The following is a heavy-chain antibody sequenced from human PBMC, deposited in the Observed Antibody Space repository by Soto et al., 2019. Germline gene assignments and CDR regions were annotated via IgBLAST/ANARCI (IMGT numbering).Heavy chain of an antibody. CDR1: GGSISSYY. J-gene: IGHJ6*02. CDR3: ARAQEGSGYYYYYYYGMEV. D-gene: IGHD3-22*01. CDR2: IYYSGST. V-gene: IGHV4-59*01. Sequence: SETLSLTCTVSGGSISSYYWSWIRQPPGKGLEWIGYIYYSGSTNYNPSLKSRVTISVDTSKNQFSLKLSSVTAADTAVYYCARAQEGSGYYYYYYYGMEVWGQGTTVTVS.